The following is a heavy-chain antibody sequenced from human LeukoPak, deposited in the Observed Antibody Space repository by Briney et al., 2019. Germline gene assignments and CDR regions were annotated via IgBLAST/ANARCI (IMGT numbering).Heavy chain of an antibody. CDR2: INPSGGST. D-gene: IGHD4-17*01. V-gene: IGHV1-46*01. CDR1: GYTFTSYY. Sequence: GASVKFSCKASGYTFTSYYMHWVRQAPAQGLEWMGIINPSGGSTTYAQKVQGRVTMTRDTSTSTVYMELSSLRSEDTVVYYCARGYGDYAYWGQGTLVTVSS. J-gene: IGHJ4*02. CDR3: ARGYGDYAY.